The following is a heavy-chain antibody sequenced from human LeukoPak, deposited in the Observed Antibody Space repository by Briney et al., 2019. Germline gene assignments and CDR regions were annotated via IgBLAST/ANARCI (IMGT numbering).Heavy chain of an antibody. CDR3: ARADLGSGWYFFDY. Sequence: ASVKVSCKAPGYTFTGYYMHWVRQAPGQGLEWMGWINPNSGGTNYAQKFQGRVTMTRDTSISTAYMELSRLRSDDTAVYYCARADLGSGWYFFDYWGQGTLVTVSS. V-gene: IGHV1-2*02. CDR1: GYTFTGYY. D-gene: IGHD6-19*01. J-gene: IGHJ4*02. CDR2: INPNSGGT.